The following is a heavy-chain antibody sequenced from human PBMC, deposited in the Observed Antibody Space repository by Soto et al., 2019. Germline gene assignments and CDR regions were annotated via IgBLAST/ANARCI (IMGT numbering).Heavy chain of an antibody. CDR2: IYHSGST. CDR1: GXSLSSGYY. CDR3: ARLRWEVEKNYFDP. Sequence: XTLSLPCAVSGXSLSSGYYGGWIRQPPGKGLEWIGTIYHSGSTYYNPSLKSRVTILVDTSKNQFSLNLTSVAAADTAVYFCARLRWEVEKNYFDPWGQGAPVTVSS. D-gene: IGHD4-17*01. J-gene: IGHJ5*02. V-gene: IGHV4-38-2*01.